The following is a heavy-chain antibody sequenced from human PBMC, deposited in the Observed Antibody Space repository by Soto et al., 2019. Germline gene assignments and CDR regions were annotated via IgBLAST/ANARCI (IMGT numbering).Heavy chain of an antibody. CDR1: GGSISSYY. CDR2: IFYTGNT. CDR3: AGSGHTFGGVV. Sequence: SETLSLTCTVSGGSISSYYCSWIRQPPGKGLEYIGYIFYTGNTNYNPSLKSRVTMSVDTSKNQISLNLNSVTAADTAVYYGAGSGHTFGGVVWGQGILVTVSS. D-gene: IGHD3-16*01. J-gene: IGHJ4*02. V-gene: IGHV4-59*01.